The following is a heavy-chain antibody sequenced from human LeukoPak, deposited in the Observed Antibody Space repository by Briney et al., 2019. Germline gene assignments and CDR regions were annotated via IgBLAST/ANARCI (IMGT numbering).Heavy chain of an antibody. V-gene: IGHV1-69*13. CDR2: IIPIFDTA. CDR1: GGTFNKYA. Sequence: SVKVSCKASGGTFNKYAISWVRQAPGQGLEWIGGIIPIFDTANYAQKFQGRVTITADESTSTAYMELSSLRSEDTAVYYCARTLLWFGESLYYYYYMDVWGKGTTVTISS. J-gene: IGHJ6*03. CDR3: ARTLLWFGESLYYYYYMDV. D-gene: IGHD3-10*01.